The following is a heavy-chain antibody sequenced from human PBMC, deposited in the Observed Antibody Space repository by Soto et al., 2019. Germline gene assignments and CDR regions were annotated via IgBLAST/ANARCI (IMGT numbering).Heavy chain of an antibody. V-gene: IGHV5-51*01. CDR1: GYIFTNSW. CDR3: ARLQAAMPAAAGMDV. Sequence: ESLTISFRGSGYIFTNSWIGWVRQMPGKGLEWMGIIYPGDSDTRYSPSFQGQVTISADKSITTAYLQWSSLTASDTAMYYCARLQAAMPAAAGMDVWGQGTAVTVSS. J-gene: IGHJ6*02. CDR2: IYPGDSDT. D-gene: IGHD2-2*01.